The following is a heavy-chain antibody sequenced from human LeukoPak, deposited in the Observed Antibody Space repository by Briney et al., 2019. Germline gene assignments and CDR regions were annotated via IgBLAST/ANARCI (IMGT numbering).Heavy chain of an antibody. V-gene: IGHV3-7*03. Sequence: GGSLRLSCAASGFTFSNYWMTWVRQAPGKGLEWVANINRDGSERYYVDSVKGRFTISKDNAKNSLYLQMNSLRAEDTALYHCARNNGMDVWGQGTTVIVSS. CDR1: GFTFSNYW. J-gene: IGHJ6*02. CDR2: INRDGSER. CDR3: ARNNGMDV.